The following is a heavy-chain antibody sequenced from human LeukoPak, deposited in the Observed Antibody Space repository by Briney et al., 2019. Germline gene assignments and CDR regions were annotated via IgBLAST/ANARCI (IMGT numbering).Heavy chain of an antibody. V-gene: IGHV3-74*01. CDR3: ARGVVVVAATPDY. Sequence: AGGSLRLSCAASGFTFSSYWMHWVRQAPGKGLVWVSRINSDGSSTSYADSVKGRFTISRDNAKNTLYLQMNSLRAEDTAVYYCARGVVVVAATPDYWGQGTLVTVSS. D-gene: IGHD2-15*01. CDR2: INSDGSST. CDR1: GFTFSSYW. J-gene: IGHJ4*02.